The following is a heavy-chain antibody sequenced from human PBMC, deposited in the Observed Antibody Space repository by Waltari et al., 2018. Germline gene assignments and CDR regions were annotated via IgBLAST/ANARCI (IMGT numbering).Heavy chain of an antibody. CDR3: ARDSGYSSSWYYYYYMDV. CDR1: GGSISSYY. CDR2: IYTSGST. Sequence: QVQLQESGPGLVKPSETLSLTCTVSGGSISSYYWSWIRQPAGKGMEWIGRIYTSGSTNNSPSLKSRVTMSVDTSKNQFSLKLSSVTAADTAVYYCARDSGYSSSWYYYYYMDVWGKGTTVTISS. V-gene: IGHV4-4*07. J-gene: IGHJ6*03. D-gene: IGHD6-13*01.